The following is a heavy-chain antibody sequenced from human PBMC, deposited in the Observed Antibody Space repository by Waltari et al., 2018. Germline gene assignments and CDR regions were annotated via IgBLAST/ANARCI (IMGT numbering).Heavy chain of an antibody. CDR3: ARGLLGYSSGQGVY. V-gene: IGHV4-34*01. CDR1: GGSFSGYY. CDR2: INHSGST. Sequence: QVQLQQWGAGLLKPSETLSLTCAVYGGSFSGYYWSWIRQPPGKGLEWIGEINHSGSTNYNPSLKSRVTISVDTSKNQFSLKLSSVTAADTAVYYCARGLLGYSSGQGVYWGQGTLVTVSS. J-gene: IGHJ4*02. D-gene: IGHD6-19*01.